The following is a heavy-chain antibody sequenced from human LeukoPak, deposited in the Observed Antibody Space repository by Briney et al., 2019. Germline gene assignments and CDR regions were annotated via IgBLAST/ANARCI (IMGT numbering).Heavy chain of an antibody. CDR3: AKGRDSNSWYKKDAFDI. D-gene: IGHD6-13*01. Sequence: GGALRLSCAPSGFTFSSYLLSWGRQAPGKGRGWGAHINEDGSEKYYVGSVKGRFTISRDNAKNSLYLQMNSLRAEDTALYYCAKGRDSNSWYKKDAFDIWGQGTMVTVSS. CDR2: INEDGSEK. CDR1: GFTFSSYL. V-gene: IGHV3-7*03. J-gene: IGHJ3*02.